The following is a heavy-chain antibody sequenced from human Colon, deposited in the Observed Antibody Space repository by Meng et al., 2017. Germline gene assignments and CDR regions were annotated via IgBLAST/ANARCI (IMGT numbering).Heavy chain of an antibody. CDR3: PRDQEGPAGFGRDV. CDR1: EFTFSSYE. D-gene: IGHD2-2*01. CDR2: ISSSGRII. J-gene: IGHJ6*02. Sequence: GESLKISCGASEFTFSSYEMNWVLQAPGKGLEWVSYISSSGRIIYYADSVKGRFTISRDNAQNSLYLQMNRLTVEDTAVYYCPRDQEGPAGFGRDVWGQGTTVTVSS. V-gene: IGHV3-48*03.